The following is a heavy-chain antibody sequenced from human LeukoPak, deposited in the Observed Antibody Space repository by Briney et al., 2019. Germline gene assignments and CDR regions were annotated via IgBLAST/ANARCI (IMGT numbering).Heavy chain of an antibody. J-gene: IGHJ4*02. Sequence: ASVKVSCKASGGTFSSYAIIWVRQAPGQGLEWMGGIIPIFGTANYAQKFQGRVTITTDESTSTAYMELSSLRSEDTAVYYCARGVVVVPAAFGGYYFDYWGQGTLVTVSS. V-gene: IGHV1-69*05. D-gene: IGHD2-2*01. CDR1: GGTFSSYA. CDR3: ARGVVVVPAAFGGYYFDY. CDR2: IIPIFGTA.